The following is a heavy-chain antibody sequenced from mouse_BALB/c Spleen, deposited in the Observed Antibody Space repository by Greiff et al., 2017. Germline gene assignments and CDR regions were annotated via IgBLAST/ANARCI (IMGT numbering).Heavy chain of an antibody. D-gene: IGHD1-2*01. CDR3: ARVTTATLDY. Sequence: VQLQQSGAELAKPGASVKMSCKASGYTFTSYWMHWVKQRPGQGLEWIGYINPSTGYTEYNQKFKDKATLTADKSSSTAYMQLSSLTSEDSAVYYCARVTTATLDYWGQGTTLTVSS. V-gene: IGHV1-7*01. CDR2: INPSTGYT. J-gene: IGHJ2*01. CDR1: GYTFTSYW.